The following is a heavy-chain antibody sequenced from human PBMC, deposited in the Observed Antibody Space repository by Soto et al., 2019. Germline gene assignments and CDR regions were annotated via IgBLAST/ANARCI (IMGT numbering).Heavy chain of an antibody. Sequence: QVHLVQSGAEVKTPGASVKVSCQTSGYTPTNYDIGWVRQAPGQGLEWMGWISAYNGNTNYAQKLQGRLTMTTATPTRTAYMELRSLRSDDTAVYYCARALYRSGTYYAFDNWGQGTLVSVSS. J-gene: IGHJ4*02. CDR3: ARALYRSGTYYAFDN. CDR1: GYTPTNYD. V-gene: IGHV1-18*01. CDR2: ISAYNGNT. D-gene: IGHD1-26*01.